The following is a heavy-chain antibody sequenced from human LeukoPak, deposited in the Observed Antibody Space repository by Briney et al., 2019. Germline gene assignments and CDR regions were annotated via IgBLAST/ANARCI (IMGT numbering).Heavy chain of an antibody. CDR1: GYTFTNYV. V-gene: IGHV1-69*06. CDR2: IIPIFGTA. CDR3: ARELAGTMVRGVSYFDY. D-gene: IGHD3-10*01. J-gene: IGHJ4*02. Sequence: SVTVSCKASGYTFTNYVISWVRQAPGQGLEWMGGIIPIFGTANYAQKFQGRVTITADKSTSTAYMELSSLRSEDTAVYYCARELAGTMVRGVSYFDYWGQGTLVTVSS.